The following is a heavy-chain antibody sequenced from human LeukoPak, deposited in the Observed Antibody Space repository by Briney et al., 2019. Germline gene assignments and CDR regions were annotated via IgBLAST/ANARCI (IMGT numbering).Heavy chain of an antibody. D-gene: IGHD4-17*01. J-gene: IGHJ6*02. CDR2: IYYSRST. Sequence: PSETLSLTCTVSGGSISSYYWSWIRQPPGKGLEWIGYIYYSRSTYYNPSLKSRVTISVDTSKNQFSLKLSSVTAADTAVYYCARASTVTTPYYYYYYGMDVWGQGTTVTVSS. V-gene: IGHV4-59*06. CDR1: GGSISSYY. CDR3: ARASTVTTPYYYYYYGMDV.